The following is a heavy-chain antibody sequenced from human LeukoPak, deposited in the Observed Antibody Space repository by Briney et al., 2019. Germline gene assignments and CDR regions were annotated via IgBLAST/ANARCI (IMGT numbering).Heavy chain of an antibody. J-gene: IGHJ4*02. CDR2: IRSSSTTI. V-gene: IGHV3-48*01. CDR3: ARDSRSHCGTDACYGPYFDY. CDR1: GFSFSAYS. Sequence: GGSLRLSCEASGFSFSAYSMSWVRQAPGKGLEWISYIRSSSTTIYYADSVKGRFTISRDNAEHSVYLQMNSLRVEDTAVYFCARDSRSHCGTDACYGPYFDYWGQGILVAVSS. D-gene: IGHD2-2*01.